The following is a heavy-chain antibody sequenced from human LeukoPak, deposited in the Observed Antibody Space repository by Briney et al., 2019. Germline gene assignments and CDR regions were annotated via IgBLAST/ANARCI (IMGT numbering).Heavy chain of an antibody. CDR3: ASRSSIWSGYQDTLYYFDS. Sequence: PSETLSLTCTVSGGSISSYYWSWIRQPPGKRLVWIGHIYYSGSTNYNPSLKSRVTISVDTSKNQFSLKLSSVTAADTAVYYCASRSSIWSGYQDTLYYFDSWGQGTLVTVSS. V-gene: IGHV4-59*01. J-gene: IGHJ4*02. CDR2: IYYSGST. CDR1: GGSISSYY. D-gene: IGHD3-3*01.